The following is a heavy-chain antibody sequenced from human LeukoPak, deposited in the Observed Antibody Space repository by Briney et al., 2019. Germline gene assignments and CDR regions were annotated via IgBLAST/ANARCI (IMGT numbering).Heavy chain of an antibody. Sequence: KPGGSLRLSCAASGFTFSDYYMNWIRQAPGKGLEWVSYISGSGEIIYYAGSVKGRFTISRDNAKNSLYLQMSSLRAEDTAVYYCARVSRTNFVDYWGQGTLVTVSS. V-gene: IGHV3-11*01. J-gene: IGHJ4*02. CDR1: GFTFSDYY. CDR2: ISGSGEII. CDR3: ARVSRTNFVDY. D-gene: IGHD1-14*01.